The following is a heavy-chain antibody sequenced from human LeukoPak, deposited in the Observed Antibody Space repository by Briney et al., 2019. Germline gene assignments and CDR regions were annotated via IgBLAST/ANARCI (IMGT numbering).Heavy chain of an antibody. D-gene: IGHD1-26*01. CDR3: ARGINVGATSF. J-gene: IGHJ4*02. Sequence: PSETLSLTCTVSGGSFSNYYWSWVRQFTGKGLEWIGCVHYSGSTKYNPSLKSRVTISIDTSKNQFSLKVTSVTAADTAVYFCARGINVGATSFWGQGTLVTVSS. CDR1: GGSFSNYY. CDR2: VHYSGST. V-gene: IGHV4-59*01.